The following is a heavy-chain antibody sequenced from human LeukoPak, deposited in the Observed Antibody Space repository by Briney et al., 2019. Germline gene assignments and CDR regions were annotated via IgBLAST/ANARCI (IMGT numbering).Heavy chain of an antibody. CDR3: ARRAGAYSHPYDY. CDR2: IYSGTT. V-gene: IGHV3-53*01. CDR1: GLTVSKNS. J-gene: IGHJ4*02. Sequence: GGSLRLSCAASGLTVSKNSMSWVRQAPGKGLEWVSFIYSGTTHYSDSVKGRFTISRDNSKNTLYLQMNSLRAEDTAVYYCARRAGAYSHPYDYWGQGTLVTVSS. D-gene: IGHD4/OR15-4a*01.